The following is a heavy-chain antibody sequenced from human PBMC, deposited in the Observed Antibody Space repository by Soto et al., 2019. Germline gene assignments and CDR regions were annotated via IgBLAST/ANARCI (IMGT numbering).Heavy chain of an antibody. CDR3: ARHLDSSGYYPDY. CDR1: GYRFTTYW. CDR2: IYPGDSGV. J-gene: IGHJ4*02. D-gene: IGHD3-22*01. Sequence: PGESLKISCQASGYRFTTYWIAWGRQMPGKGLEGVGIIYPGDSGVKYSPSFEGHITISVDRSDSTAYLQWPSLKASDTAMYFCARHLDSSGYYPDYWGQGTQVTVSS. V-gene: IGHV5-51*01.